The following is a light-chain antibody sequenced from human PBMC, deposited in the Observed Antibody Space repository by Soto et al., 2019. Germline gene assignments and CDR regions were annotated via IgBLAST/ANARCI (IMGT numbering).Light chain of an antibody. J-gene: IGLJ2*01. CDR2: STN. Sequence: QTVVTQEPSFSVSPGGTVTLTCALSSGSVSTSYYPSWYQQTPGQVPRTLIYSTNIRSSGVPDRFSGSILGNKAALTITGAQADDESDYYCVLYMGSGISVFGGGTKVPVL. V-gene: IGLV8-61*01. CDR1: SGSVSTSYY. CDR3: VLYMGSGISV.